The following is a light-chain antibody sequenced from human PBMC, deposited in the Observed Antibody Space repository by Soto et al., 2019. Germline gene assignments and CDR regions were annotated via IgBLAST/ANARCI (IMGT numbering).Light chain of an antibody. CDR1: QGISSY. Sequence: DIQLTQSPSFLSASVGDRVTITCRASQGISSYLVWYQQKAGKAPKLLIHTASILQSGVPSRFSGSGSGTEFTLTISSLQPEDFATYYCQQLKSYPITFGQGTRLEIK. CDR2: TAS. CDR3: QQLKSYPIT. V-gene: IGKV1-9*01. J-gene: IGKJ5*01.